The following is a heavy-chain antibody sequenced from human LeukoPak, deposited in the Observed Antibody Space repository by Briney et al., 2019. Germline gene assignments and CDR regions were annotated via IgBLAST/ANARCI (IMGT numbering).Heavy chain of an antibody. J-gene: IGHJ6*02. V-gene: IGHV1-69*04. Sequence: SVTVSYKASGGTFNSYAIIWVRQAPGQGREWMGRIIPILVISNYAQKFQGRVTITADKTTSTAYMELSSLRSEDTAVYYCASLTGGPYYYYGMDVWGQETTVTVSS. D-gene: IGHD3-10*01. CDR1: GGTFNSYA. CDR2: IIPILVIS. CDR3: ASLTGGPYYYYGMDV.